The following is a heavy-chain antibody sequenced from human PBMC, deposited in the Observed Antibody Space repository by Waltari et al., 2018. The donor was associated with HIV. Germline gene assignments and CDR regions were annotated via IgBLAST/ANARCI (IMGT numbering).Heavy chain of an antibody. Sequence: QVQLVESGGGVVQPGRSLRLSCAASGFTFSSYGMHWVRQAPGKGLEWVAVISYDGSNKYYADSVKGRFTISRDNSKNTLYLQMNSLRAEDTAVYYCAKGQQLGPFDYWGQGTLVTVSS. CDR2: ISYDGSNK. CDR3: AKGQQLGPFDY. D-gene: IGHD6-13*01. J-gene: IGHJ4*02. CDR1: GFTFSSYG. V-gene: IGHV3-30*18.